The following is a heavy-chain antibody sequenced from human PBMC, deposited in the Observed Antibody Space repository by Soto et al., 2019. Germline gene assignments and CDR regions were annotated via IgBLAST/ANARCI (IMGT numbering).Heavy chain of an antibody. D-gene: IGHD3-10*01. CDR1: GYTFTGYY. V-gene: IGHV1-2*04. J-gene: IGHJ6*02. CDR3: ARVAGEYYYGMDV. Sequence: ASVKVSCKASGYTFTGYYMHWVRQAPGQGLEWMGWINPNSGGTNYAQKFQGWVTMTMDTSISTAYMELSRLRSDDTAVYYCARVAGEYYYGMDVWGQGTTVTVSS. CDR2: INPNSGGT.